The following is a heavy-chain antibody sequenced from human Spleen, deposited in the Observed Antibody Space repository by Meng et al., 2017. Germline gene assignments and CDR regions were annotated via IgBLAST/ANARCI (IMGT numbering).Heavy chain of an antibody. V-gene: IGHV4-39*07. CDR3: ARCPRTTYIAAAGGWSDY. D-gene: IGHD6-13*01. J-gene: IGHJ4*02. CDR2: INHSGST. Sequence: LPPLWAHPWLLNPAKPLSPPCTVSGGSSSRIPDCWGWSRQSPGRRVEWIGEINHSGSTNNNPSLKSRVTRSVDTAKNQLSLMLSSVTAADTAVYDWARCPRTTYIAAAGGWSDYWGQGTLVTVSS. CDR1: GGSSSRIPDC.